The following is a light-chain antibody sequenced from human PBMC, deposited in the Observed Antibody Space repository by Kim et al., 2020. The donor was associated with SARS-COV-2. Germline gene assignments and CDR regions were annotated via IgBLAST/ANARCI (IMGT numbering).Light chain of an antibody. J-gene: IGLJ2*01. CDR2: GKN. CDR1: SLRSYY. CDR3: NSRDSSGNHRGV. V-gene: IGLV3-19*01. Sequence: SSELTQDPAVSVALGQTVRITCQGGSLRSYYASWXQQKPGQAPVLVIYGKNNRPSGIPDRFSGSSSGNTASLTITGAQAEDEADYYCNSRDSSGNHRGVF.